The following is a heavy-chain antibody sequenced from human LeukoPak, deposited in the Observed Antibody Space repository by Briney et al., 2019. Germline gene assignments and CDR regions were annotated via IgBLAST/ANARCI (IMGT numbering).Heavy chain of an antibody. CDR3: ARVRGFFDY. D-gene: IGHD3-10*01. CDR2: ILHGGST. J-gene: IGHJ4*02. CDR1: GGSFSGYY. V-gene: IGHV4-34*12. Sequence: PSETLSLTCTVYGGSFSGYYWTWIRQPPGKGLEWIGDILHGGSTNYNPSLKSRVTISVDTSKNQFSLKLSSVTAADTAVYYCARVRGFFDYWGQGTLVTVSS.